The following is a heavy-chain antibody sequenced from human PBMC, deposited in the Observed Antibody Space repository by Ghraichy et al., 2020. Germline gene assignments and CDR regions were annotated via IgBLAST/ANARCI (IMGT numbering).Heavy chain of an antibody. Sequence: GESLNISCAASGFIFSTFDMTWVRQAPGKGLEWVSVISGSDGSTYYADSVRGRFTISRDNSRSTLHLEMNSLRVDDTAVYFCAKKGGTTKDFDCWGQGTLVTVSS. CDR2: ISGSDGST. CDR3: AKKGGTTKDFDC. V-gene: IGHV3-23*01. CDR1: GFIFSTFD. D-gene: IGHD2-15*01. J-gene: IGHJ4*02.